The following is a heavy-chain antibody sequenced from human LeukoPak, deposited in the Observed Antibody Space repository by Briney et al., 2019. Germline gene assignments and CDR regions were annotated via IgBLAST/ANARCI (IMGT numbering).Heavy chain of an antibody. CDR2: ISSSSSYI. CDR1: GFTFSSYS. V-gene: IGHV3-21*01. CDR3: ARASTVTTFRYFDY. J-gene: IGHJ4*02. D-gene: IGHD4-17*01. Sequence: GSLRLSCAASGFTFSSYSMNWVRQAPGKGLEWVSSISSSSSYIYYADSVKGRFTISRDNAKNSLYLQMNSLRAEDTAVYYCARASTVTTFRYFDYWGQGTLVTVSS.